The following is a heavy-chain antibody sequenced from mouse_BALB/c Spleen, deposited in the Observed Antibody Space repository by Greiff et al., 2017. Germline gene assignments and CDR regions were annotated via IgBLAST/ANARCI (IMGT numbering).Heavy chain of an antibody. CDR1: GFSLTSYG. V-gene: IGHV2-2*02. D-gene: IGHD1-1*01. J-gene: IGHJ3*01. CDR3: ARNYYYGSSYVAY. Sequence: VKLVESGPGLVQPSQSLSITCTVSGFSLTSYGVHWVRQSPGKGLEWLGVIWSGGSTDYNAAFISRLSISKDNSKSQVFFKMNSLQANDTAIYYCARNYYYGSSYVAYWGQGTLVTVSA. CDR2: IWSGGST.